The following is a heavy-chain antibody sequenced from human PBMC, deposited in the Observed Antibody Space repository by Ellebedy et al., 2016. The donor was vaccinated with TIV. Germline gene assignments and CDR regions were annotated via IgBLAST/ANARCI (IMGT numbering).Heavy chain of an antibody. J-gene: IGHJ4*02. D-gene: IGHD2-8*01. CDR3: ARDLRGSLKGGY. CDR2: ISIYKGNT. V-gene: IGHV1-18*04. CDR1: GYSFSIFG. Sequence: AASVKVSCKASGYSFSIFGFSWVRQAPGQGLEWMGWISIYKGNTKYSQKFQGRVNITTDTSTTTVYMELRSLRSDDTAVYYCARDLRGSLKGGYWGQGTLVTVSS.